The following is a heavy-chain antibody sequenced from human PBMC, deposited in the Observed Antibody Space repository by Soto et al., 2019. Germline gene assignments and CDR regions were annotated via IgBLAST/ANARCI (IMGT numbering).Heavy chain of an antibody. V-gene: IGHV3-74*01. CDR3: ARGRCRFLEGGAFDI. CDR2: INSDGSST. D-gene: IGHD3-3*01. CDR1: GFTFSSYW. Sequence: EVQLVESGGGLVQPGGSLRLSCAASGFTFSSYWMHWVRQAPGKGLVWVSRINSDGSSTSYADSVKGRFTISRDNAKNTLYLKMNSLRAEDTAVYYCARGRCRFLEGGAFDIWGQGTMVTVSS. J-gene: IGHJ3*02.